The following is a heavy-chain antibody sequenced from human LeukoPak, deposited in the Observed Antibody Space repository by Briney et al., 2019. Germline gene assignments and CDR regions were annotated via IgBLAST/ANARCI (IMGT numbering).Heavy chain of an antibody. V-gene: IGHV3-7*01. J-gene: IGHJ3*02. CDR1: GFTFSSYW. CDR3: ARSYGDDAFDI. Sequence: PGGSLRLSCAASGFTFSSYWMSWVCQAPGKGLEWVANIKQDGSEKYYVDSVKGRFTISRDNAKNSLYLQMNSLRAEDTAVYYCARSYGDDAFDIWGQGTMVTVSS. D-gene: IGHD5-18*01. CDR2: IKQDGSEK.